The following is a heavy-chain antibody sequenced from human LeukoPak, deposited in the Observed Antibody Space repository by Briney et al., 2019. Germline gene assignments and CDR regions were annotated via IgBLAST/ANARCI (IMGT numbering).Heavy chain of an antibody. CDR3: AREGLPYSGDH. CDR1: GFSFSTYW. V-gene: IGHV3-7*01. D-gene: IGHD4-11*01. J-gene: IGHJ4*02. Sequence: GGSLRLSCAASGFSFSTYWMRWARQTPGKGLEWVANIKGDGSEINYVDSVKGRFTISRDNAKNSLSLQTNSLTADDTGVYYCAREGLPYSGDHWGQGTLVTASS. CDR2: IKGDGSEI.